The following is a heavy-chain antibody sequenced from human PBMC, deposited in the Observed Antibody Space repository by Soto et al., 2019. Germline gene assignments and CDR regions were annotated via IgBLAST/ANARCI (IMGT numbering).Heavy chain of an antibody. V-gene: IGHV3-53*01. CDR3: AXIGILSSPIYYFYGMDV. Sequence: GGSLRLSCAVSGFTVSSNYMTWVRQAPGKGLEWVSVIYTDGSTYYADSVKGRFTISRDNSKNTLYLQMNSLRAEDTAVYYCAXIGILSSPIYYFYGMDVWGQGTTVTVSS. D-gene: IGHD3-9*01. CDR2: IYTDGST. CDR1: GFTVSSNY. J-gene: IGHJ6*02.